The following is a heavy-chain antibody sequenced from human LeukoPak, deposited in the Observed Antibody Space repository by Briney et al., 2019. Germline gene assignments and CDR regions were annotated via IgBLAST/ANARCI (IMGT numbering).Heavy chain of an antibody. D-gene: IGHD6-19*01. Sequence: PGGSLRLSCAASGFTFDDYGMSWVRQVPGKGLEGVSAIINWSGGSTGYADSVRGRFTISRDNAKDSLYLQMNSLRAEDTAEYYCARDLPPEYSSGWYPGHSAIDYWGQGTLVTVSS. CDR3: ARDLPPEYSSGWYPGHSAIDY. CDR1: GFTFDDYG. J-gene: IGHJ4*02. CDR2: INWSGGST. V-gene: IGHV3-20*04.